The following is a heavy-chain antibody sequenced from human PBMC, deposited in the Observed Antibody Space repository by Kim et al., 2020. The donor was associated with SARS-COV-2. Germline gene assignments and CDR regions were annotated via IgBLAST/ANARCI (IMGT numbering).Heavy chain of an antibody. CDR1: GYTFTSYY. V-gene: IGHV1-46*01. Sequence: ASVKVSCKASGYTFTSYYMHWVRQAPGQGLEWMGIINPSGGSTSYAQKFQGRVTMTRDTSTSTVYMELSSLRSEDTAVYYCARDPILRYSSGWYSYYYYYMDVWGKGTTVTVSS. D-gene: IGHD6-19*01. J-gene: IGHJ6*03. CDR3: ARDPILRYSSGWYSYYYYYMDV. CDR2: INPSGGST.